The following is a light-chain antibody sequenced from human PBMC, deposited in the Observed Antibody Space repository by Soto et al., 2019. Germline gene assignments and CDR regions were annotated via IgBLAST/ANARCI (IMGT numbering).Light chain of an antibody. CDR3: MQALQTPYT. V-gene: IGKV2-28*01. Sequence: EIVMTQSPPSLTVTPGEPASISCRSSQRLLHSNGNTFLDWYLQKPGQSPQLLIYLGSNRASGVADRVSGSEAGTDFTLKISRVEAEDVGVYYCMQALQTPYTFGQGTKLDIK. CDR1: QRLLHSNGNTF. J-gene: IGKJ2*01. CDR2: LGS.